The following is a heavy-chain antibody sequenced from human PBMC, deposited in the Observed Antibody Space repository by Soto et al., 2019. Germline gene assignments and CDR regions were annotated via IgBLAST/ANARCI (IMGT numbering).Heavy chain of an antibody. J-gene: IGHJ4*02. D-gene: IGHD1-26*01. CDR2: IWYDGSNK. CDR1: GFTFSSYG. Sequence: GGSLRLSCAASGFTFSSYGMHWVRQAPGKGLEWVAVIWYDGSNKYYADSVKGRFTISRDNSKNTLYLQMNSLRAEDTAVYYCARDGESWWEPLKYYFDYWGQGTLVTVSS. V-gene: IGHV3-33*01. CDR3: ARDGESWWEPLKYYFDY.